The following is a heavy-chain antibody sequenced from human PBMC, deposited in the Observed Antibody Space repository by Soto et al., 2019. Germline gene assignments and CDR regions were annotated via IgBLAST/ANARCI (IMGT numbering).Heavy chain of an antibody. CDR1: GFPFSSTD. V-gene: IGHV3-23*01. CDR3: AKDYDRDGWSHPYYYYYGMDV. Sequence: GGSLRLSCAASGFPFSSTDMTWVRQAPGKGLDWVSTIDGSGGTTYYADSVKGRFTISRDNSMNTVYLQMNSLRAEDTAVYYCAKDYDRDGWSHPYYYYYGMDVWGQGTTVTVSS. J-gene: IGHJ6*02. CDR2: IDGSGGTT. D-gene: IGHD3-10*02.